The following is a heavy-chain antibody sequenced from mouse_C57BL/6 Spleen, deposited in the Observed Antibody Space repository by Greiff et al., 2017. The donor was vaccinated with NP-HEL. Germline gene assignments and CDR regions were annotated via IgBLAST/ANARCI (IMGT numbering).Heavy chain of an antibody. Sequence: QVQLQQSGPGLVQPSQSLSITCTVSGFSLTSYGVHWVRQSPGKGLEWLGVIWSGGSTAYNAAFISRLSISKDNSKSQVFFKMNSLQADDTAIYYCARKGIYYDYEYFDVWGTGTTVTVSS. CDR1: GFSLTSYG. D-gene: IGHD2-4*01. J-gene: IGHJ1*03. CDR2: IWSGGST. V-gene: IGHV2-2*01. CDR3: ARKGIYYDYEYFDV.